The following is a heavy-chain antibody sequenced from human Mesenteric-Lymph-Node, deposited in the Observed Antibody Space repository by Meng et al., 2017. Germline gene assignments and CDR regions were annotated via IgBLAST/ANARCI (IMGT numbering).Heavy chain of an antibody. CDR1: GGTFISYS. D-gene: IGHD3-10*01. CDR3: ARVRISMVRGVIEPEYWYAMDV. CDR2: IIPIFGTA. Sequence: SVKVSCNASGGTFISYSISWVLQAPGQGLEWMGGIIPIFGTANYAQKFQGRVKITSDESTSTAYMVLSSLRSEDTAVYYCARVRISMVRGVIEPEYWYAMDVWGQGTTVTVSS. J-gene: IGHJ6*02. V-gene: IGHV1-69*13.